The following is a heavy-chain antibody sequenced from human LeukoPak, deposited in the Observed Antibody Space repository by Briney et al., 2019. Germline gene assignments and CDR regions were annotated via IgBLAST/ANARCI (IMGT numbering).Heavy chain of an antibody. CDR2: INPNSDGT. Sequence: ASVKVSCKASGYTLTGYHLHWVRQAPGQGLEWMGWINPNSDGTNYAQKFQGRVTMTRDTSINTAYMELSGLRSDDTAVYYCTRDYFMDVWGKGTTVTVSS. CDR1: GYTLTGYH. CDR3: TRDYFMDV. V-gene: IGHV1-2*02. J-gene: IGHJ6*03.